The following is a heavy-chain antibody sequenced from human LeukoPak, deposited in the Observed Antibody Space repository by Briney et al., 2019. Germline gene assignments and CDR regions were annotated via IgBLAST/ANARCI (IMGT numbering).Heavy chain of an antibody. CDR2: ISGSGGST. CDR3: ARDRKYCSGGSCTFDY. J-gene: IGHJ4*02. V-gene: IGHV3-23*01. CDR1: GFTFGSYA. D-gene: IGHD2-15*01. Sequence: GGSLRLSCAASGFTFGSYAMSWVRQAPGKGLEWVSAISGSGGSTYYADSVKGRFTISRDNSKNTLYLQMNSLRAEDTAVYYCARDRKYCSGGSCTFDYWGQGTLVTVSS.